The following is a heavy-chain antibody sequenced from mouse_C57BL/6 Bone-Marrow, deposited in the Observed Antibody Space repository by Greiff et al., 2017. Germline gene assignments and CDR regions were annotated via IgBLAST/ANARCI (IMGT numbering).Heavy chain of an antibody. J-gene: IGHJ1*03. V-gene: IGHV5-15*01. D-gene: IGHD1-1*01. CDR3: ARSYYGGRPSWYIDG. Sequence: EVQLVESGGGLVQPGGSLKLSCAASGFTFSDYGMAWVRQAPRKGPEWVAFISNLAYSIYYADTVTGRFTISRENAKNTLYLEMSSLRSEDTAMYYCARSYYGGRPSWYIDGWGTGTTVTVSS. CDR2: ISNLAYSI. CDR1: GFTFSDYG.